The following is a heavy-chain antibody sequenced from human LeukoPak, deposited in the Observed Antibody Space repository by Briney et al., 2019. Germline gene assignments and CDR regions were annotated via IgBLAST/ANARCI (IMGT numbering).Heavy chain of an antibody. CDR2: IYYSGST. V-gene: IGHV4-30-4*01. CDR3: ARWGAGPRTFDY. J-gene: IGHJ4*02. CDR1: GVSISSGDYY. D-gene: IGHD1-26*01. Sequence: PSQTLSLTCTVSGVSISSGDYYWSWIRQPPGKGLEWIGYIYYSGSTYYNPSLKSRVTISVDTSKTQFSLKLSSVTAADTAVYYCARWGAGPRTFDYWGQGTLVTVSS.